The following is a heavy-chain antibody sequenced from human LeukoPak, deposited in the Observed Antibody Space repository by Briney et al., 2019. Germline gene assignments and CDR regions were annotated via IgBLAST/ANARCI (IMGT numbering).Heavy chain of an antibody. Sequence: PGGSLRLSCAASGFTFSDYYVSWIRQAPGKGLEWVSYISSSGSTIYYADSVKGRFTISRDNAKNSLYLQLNSLRAEDTAVYYCARQNRGIAAAGTGYWGQGTLVTVSS. J-gene: IGHJ4*02. D-gene: IGHD6-13*01. CDR2: ISSSGSTI. CDR1: GFTFSDYY. CDR3: ARQNRGIAAAGTGY. V-gene: IGHV3-11*01.